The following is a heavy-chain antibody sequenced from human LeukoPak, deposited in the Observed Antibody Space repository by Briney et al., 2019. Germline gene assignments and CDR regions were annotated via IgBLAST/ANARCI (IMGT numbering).Heavy chain of an antibody. J-gene: IGHJ3*02. V-gene: IGHV6-1*01. Sequence: LQTLSLTCAIPGDSVSRNSAAWNWIRQSPSSCLEWLGRTYERSKWNNDYAGSVKSRITINPETTKNQCSLQLNSVTPEDTAVYYCARACGCSSTSCYEVMDAFDIWGQGTMVTVSS. D-gene: IGHD2-2*01. CDR2: TYERSKWNN. CDR1: GDSVSRNSAA. CDR3: ARACGCSSTSCYEVMDAFDI.